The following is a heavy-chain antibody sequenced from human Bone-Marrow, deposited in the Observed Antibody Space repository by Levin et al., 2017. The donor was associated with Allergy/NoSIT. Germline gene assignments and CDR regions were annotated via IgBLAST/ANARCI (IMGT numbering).Heavy chain of an antibody. Sequence: SQTLSLTCTVSGGSIRSSTWWSWVRQSPGKGLEWIGEIYHGGRTNYNPSLKSRVSMSVDKSKSQFSLKLSSVTAADTAVYYCARDPLDYGTNSGNYWGQGTLVTVSS. CDR1: GGSIRSSTW. CDR2: IYHGGRT. V-gene: IGHV4-4*02. D-gene: IGHD4-17*01. CDR3: ARDPLDYGTNSGNY. J-gene: IGHJ4*02.